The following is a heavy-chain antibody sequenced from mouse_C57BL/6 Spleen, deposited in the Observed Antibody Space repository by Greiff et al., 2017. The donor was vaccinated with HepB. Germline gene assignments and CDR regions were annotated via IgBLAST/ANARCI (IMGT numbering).Heavy chain of an antibody. J-gene: IGHJ1*03. CDR2: ISGGGGNT. D-gene: IGHD2-4*01. CDR3: ARGLRYDYGYWYFDV. Sequence: EVNVVESGGGLVKPGGSLKLSCAASGFTFSSYTMSWVRQTPEKRLEWVATISGGGGNTYYPDSVKGRFTISRDNAKNTLYLQMSSLRSEDTALYYCARGLRYDYGYWYFDVWGTGTTVTVSS. CDR1: GFTFSSYT. V-gene: IGHV5-9*01.